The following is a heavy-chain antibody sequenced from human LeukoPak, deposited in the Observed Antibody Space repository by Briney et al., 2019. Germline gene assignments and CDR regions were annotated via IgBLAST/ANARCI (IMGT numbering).Heavy chain of an antibody. CDR1: GYTFTSYD. J-gene: IGHJ6*02. V-gene: IGHV1-8*01. CDR2: MNPNSGNT. CDR3: ARVGSSSWYSDYGMDV. D-gene: IGHD6-13*01. Sequence: GASVKVSCKASGYTFTSYDINWVRQATGQGLEWRGWMNPNSGNTGYAQKFQGRVTMTRNTSISTAYMELSSLRSEDTAVYYCARVGSSSWYSDYGMDVWGQGTTVTVSS.